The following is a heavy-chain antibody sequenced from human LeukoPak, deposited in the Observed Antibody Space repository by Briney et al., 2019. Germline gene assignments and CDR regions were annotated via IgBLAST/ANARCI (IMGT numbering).Heavy chain of an antibody. V-gene: IGHV3-7*01. Sequence: GGSLRLSCVVSGFTYSDYWMTWVRQAPGKGLEWVANIHKDGSEKHYVDSVKGRFTISRDNAKNSLYLQMNSLRAEDTAVYYCASEGEVGYGYVNWGQGTLVTVSS. CDR3: ASEGEVGYGYVN. CDR1: GFTYSDYW. D-gene: IGHD5-18*01. J-gene: IGHJ4*02. CDR2: IHKDGSEK.